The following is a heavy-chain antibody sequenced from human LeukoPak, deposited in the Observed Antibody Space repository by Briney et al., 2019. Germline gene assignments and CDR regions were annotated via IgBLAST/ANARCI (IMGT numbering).Heavy chain of an antibody. CDR3: ARGLMVFQH. V-gene: IGHV4-34*01. J-gene: IGHJ1*01. CDR2: INHSGST. CDR1: GGSFSGYY. D-gene: IGHD2-8*01. Sequence: SETLSLTCAVYGGSFSGYYWSWIRQPPGKGLEWIGAINHSGSTTYNPSPKSRGTITVDTSKNQSSLKLSSVTTADTAVYYFARGLMVFQHWGQGTLVTVSS.